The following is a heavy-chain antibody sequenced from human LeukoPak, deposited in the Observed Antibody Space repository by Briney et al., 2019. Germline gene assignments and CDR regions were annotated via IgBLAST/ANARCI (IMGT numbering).Heavy chain of an antibody. D-gene: IGHD2-15*01. V-gene: IGHV3-64D*09. J-gene: IGHJ4*02. Sequence: LAGGSLRLSCSASGFTFSSYAMHWVRQAPGKGLEYVSAISSNGGSTYYADSVKGRFTISRDNSKNTLYLQMSSLRAEDTAVYYCVKGGWRNALPFYFDYWGQGTLVTVSS. CDR1: GFTFSSYA. CDR2: ISSNGGST. CDR3: VKGGWRNALPFYFDY.